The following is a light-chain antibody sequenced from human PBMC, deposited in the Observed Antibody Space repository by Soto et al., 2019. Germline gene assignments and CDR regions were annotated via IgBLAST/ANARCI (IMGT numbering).Light chain of an antibody. V-gene: IGLV2-11*01. CDR1: SSDVGGYNY. Sequence: QSVLTQPRSVSGSPGQSVTISRTGTSSDVGGYNYVSWYQQHPGKAPKLMIYDVSKRPSGVPDRFSGSKSGNTASLTISGLQAEDEADYYCCSYAGSSSYVFGTGTKVTVL. J-gene: IGLJ1*01. CDR2: DVS. CDR3: CSYAGSSSYV.